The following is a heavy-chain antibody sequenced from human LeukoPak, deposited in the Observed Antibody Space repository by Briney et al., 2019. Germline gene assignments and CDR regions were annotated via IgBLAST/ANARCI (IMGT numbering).Heavy chain of an antibody. V-gene: IGHV3-33*01. Sequence: GRSLRLSCAASGFSFSSYGLHWVRQAPGKGLEWVSAISYEGKNIHYADSVKGRFTISRDNSRNTVYLQMNSLRVEDTAVYYCARTYSRESGYDFVFHYWGQGTRVTVSS. D-gene: IGHD5-12*01. CDR1: GFSFSSYG. CDR3: ARTYSRESGYDFVFHY. J-gene: IGHJ4*02. CDR2: ISYEGKNI.